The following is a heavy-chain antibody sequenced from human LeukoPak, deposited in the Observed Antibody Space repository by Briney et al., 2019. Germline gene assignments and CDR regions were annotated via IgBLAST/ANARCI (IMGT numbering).Heavy chain of an antibody. J-gene: IGHJ4*02. CDR1: GFTFSHAW. CDR2: IKSNPDGGTT. CDR3: TTDKAWWAPGSYFEF. V-gene: IGHV3-15*01. Sequence: GGSLRLSCGGSGFTFSHAWMSWVRQAPGKGLEWVGRIKSNPDGGTTDYGAPVKGRFSISRDDSKSTLYLQMNSLHTDDTAVYYCTTDKAWWAPGSYFEFWGQGSLVTVSS. D-gene: IGHD2-8*02.